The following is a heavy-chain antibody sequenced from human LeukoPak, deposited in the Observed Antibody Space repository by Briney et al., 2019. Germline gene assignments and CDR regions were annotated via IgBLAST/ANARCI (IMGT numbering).Heavy chain of an antibody. Sequence: SQTLSLTCTVSGGSISSGSYYWSWIRQPAGKGLEWIGRIYTSGSTNYNPSLKSRVTISVDTSKNQFSLKLSSVTAADTAVYYCARSPSRGIPVVNWFDPWGQGTLVTVSS. CDR3: ARSPSRGIPVVNWFDP. CDR2: IYTSGST. D-gene: IGHD2-15*01. V-gene: IGHV4-61*02. CDR1: GGSISSGSYY. J-gene: IGHJ5*02.